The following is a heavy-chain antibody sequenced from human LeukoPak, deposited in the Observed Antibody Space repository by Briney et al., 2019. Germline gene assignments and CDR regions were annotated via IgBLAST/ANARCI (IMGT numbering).Heavy chain of an antibody. J-gene: IGHJ4*02. CDR1: GFTFSSYW. CDR2: ISYDGSKY. V-gene: IGHV3-30*18. Sequence: GGSLRLSCAASGFTFSSYWMSWVRQAPGKGLEWVAVISYDGSKYYADSYVDSVKGRFTISRDNSKNTLYLQMNSLRAEDTAVYYCVKDDFRSHIVATGRGLLSYWGQGTLVTVSS. D-gene: IGHD5-12*01. CDR3: VKDDFRSHIVATGRGLLSY.